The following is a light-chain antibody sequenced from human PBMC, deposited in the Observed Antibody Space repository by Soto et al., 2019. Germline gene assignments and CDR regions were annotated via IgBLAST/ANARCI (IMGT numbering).Light chain of an antibody. CDR2: GAS. V-gene: IGKV3-20*01. J-gene: IGKJ2*01. CDR3: QQYDISQYT. CDR1: QSVSSSY. Sequence: EIVLTQSPGTLSLSPGERATLSCRTSQSVSSSYLAWYQQKPGQAPRLLIYGASSRATGIPDRFSGSGSGTEFTLTISRLEPEDFAVYYCQQYDISQYTFGQGTKLEIK.